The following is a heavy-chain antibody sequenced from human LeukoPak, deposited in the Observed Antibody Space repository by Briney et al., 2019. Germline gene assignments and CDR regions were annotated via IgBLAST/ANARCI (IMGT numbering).Heavy chain of an antibody. CDR1: GYTFTSYD. Sequence: ASVKVSCKASGYTFTSYDINWVRQATGQGLEWMGWMNPNSGNTGYAQKFQGRVTITRNTSISTAYMELSSLRSEDTAVYYCARAHYDFWSGRPDDAFDIWGQGTMVTVSS. J-gene: IGHJ3*02. CDR2: MNPNSGNT. V-gene: IGHV1-8*03. CDR3: ARAHYDFWSGRPDDAFDI. D-gene: IGHD3-3*01.